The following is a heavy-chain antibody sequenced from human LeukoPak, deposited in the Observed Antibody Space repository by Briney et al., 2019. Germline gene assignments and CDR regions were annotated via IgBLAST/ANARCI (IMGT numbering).Heavy chain of an antibody. J-gene: IGHJ4*02. D-gene: IGHD6-13*01. Sequence: PSETLSLTCGVYGGSFSHYYRSWLPQPAGKGLEWIGEIHPSGTTDYNPSFNGRVTISVDTSKNQFSLKLTAVTAADTAVYYCARGEDQSKQGYWGQGTLVTFFS. V-gene: IGHV4-34*01. CDR3: ARGEDQSKQGY. CDR1: GGSFSHYY. CDR2: IHPSGTT.